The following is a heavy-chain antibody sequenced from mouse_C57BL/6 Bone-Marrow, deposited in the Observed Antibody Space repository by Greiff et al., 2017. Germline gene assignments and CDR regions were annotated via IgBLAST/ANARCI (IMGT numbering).Heavy chain of an antibody. CDR1: GYTFTSYW. CDR3: ARSYAAWFAY. V-gene: IGHV1-64*01. CDR2: IHPNSGST. D-gene: IGHD1-1*01. Sequence: QVHVKQPGAELVKPGASVKLSCKASGYTFTSYWMHWVKQRPGQGLEWIGMIHPNSGSTNYNEKFKSKATLTVDKSSSTAYMQLSSLTSEDSAVYYCARSYAAWFAYWGQGTLVTVSA. J-gene: IGHJ3*01.